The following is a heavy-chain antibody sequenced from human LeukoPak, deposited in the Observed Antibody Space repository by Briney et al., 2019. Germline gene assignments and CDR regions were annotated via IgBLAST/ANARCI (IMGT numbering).Heavy chain of an antibody. CDR3: ARDRYYYGSGSYSGFDF. J-gene: IGHJ3*01. V-gene: IGHV4-59*11. CDR1: GASISSHY. D-gene: IGHD3-10*01. Sequence: SETLSLTCTVSGASISSHYYNWIRQPPGKGLEWIGYIYNSGTTNYNPSLKSRVTISLDRSKNQFSLKLRSVTAADTAVYYCARDRYYYGSGSYSGFDFWGQGTMVTVSS. CDR2: IYNSGTT.